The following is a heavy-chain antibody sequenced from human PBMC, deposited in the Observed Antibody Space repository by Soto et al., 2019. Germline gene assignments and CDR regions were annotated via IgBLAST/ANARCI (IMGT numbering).Heavy chain of an antibody. CDR1: GGSISSSSYY. J-gene: IGHJ4*02. CDR3: MLGSGWKDFDY. V-gene: IGHV4-39*01. D-gene: IGHD3-22*01. CDR2: IYYSGST. Sequence: PSETLSLTCTVSGGSISSSSYYWGWIRQPPGKGLEWIGSIYYSGSTYYNPSLKSRVTISVDTSKNQFSLKLSSVTAADTAVYYCMLGSGWKDFDYWGQGNLVTVSS.